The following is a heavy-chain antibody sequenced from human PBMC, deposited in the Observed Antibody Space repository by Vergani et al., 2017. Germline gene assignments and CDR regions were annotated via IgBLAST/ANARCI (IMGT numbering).Heavy chain of an antibody. V-gene: IGHV3-23*01. CDR2: ISGSGVSA. Sequence: EVQLLESGGGLVQPGGSLRLTCAASEFTFSNYAMNWVRQAPGKGLEWVSGISGSGVSAYYTDSVKGRFTISRDNSKNMLFLQMNNLRTEDTAIYYCASRDITIFGVVIIRGYYYYGMDVWGQGTTVTVSS. D-gene: IGHD3-3*01. CDR3: ASRDITIFGVVIIRGYYYYGMDV. J-gene: IGHJ6*02. CDR1: EFTFSNYA.